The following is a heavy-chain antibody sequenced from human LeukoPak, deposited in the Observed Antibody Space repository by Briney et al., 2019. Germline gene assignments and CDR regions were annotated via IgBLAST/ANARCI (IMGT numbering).Heavy chain of an antibody. CDR2: INHNGNVN. D-gene: IGHD3-10*01. V-gene: IGHV3-7*03. J-gene: IGHJ4*02. CDR1: GFTFSSYW. CDR3: ARDSRGDLDY. Sequence: GGSLRLSCAASGFTFSSYWMNWARQAPGKGLEWVASINHNGNVNYYVDSVKGRFTISRDNAKNSLYLQMSNLRAEDTAVYYCARDSRGDLDYWGQGTLVTVSS.